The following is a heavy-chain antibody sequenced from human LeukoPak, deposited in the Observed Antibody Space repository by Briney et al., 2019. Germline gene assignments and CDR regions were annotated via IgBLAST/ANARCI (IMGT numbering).Heavy chain of an antibody. D-gene: IGHD6-13*01. CDR1: GFTFSNYW. J-gene: IGHJ1*01. Sequence: GGSLRLSCAGSGFTFSNYWMHWVRQVPGKGLVWVSRSDGGGSSTSYADSVKGRFSISRDNARSTLYLQMSSLRDEDTAVYYCAREQGRGSTWYPEYFQPWGQGTLVIVSS. V-gene: IGHV3-74*01. CDR3: AREQGRGSTWYPEYFQP. CDR2: SDGGGSST.